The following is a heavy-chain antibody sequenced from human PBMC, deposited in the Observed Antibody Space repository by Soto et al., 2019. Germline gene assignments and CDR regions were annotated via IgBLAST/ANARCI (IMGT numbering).Heavy chain of an antibody. CDR1: GFTFSSYA. CDR2: ISYDGSNK. Sequence: GGSLRLSCAASGFTFSSYAMHWVRQAPGKGLEWVAVISYDGSNKYYADSVKGRFTISRDNSKNTLYLQMNSLRAEDTAVYYCARAVAEGSSSWFDYWGQGTLVTVSS. J-gene: IGHJ4*02. V-gene: IGHV3-30-3*01. D-gene: IGHD6-13*01. CDR3: ARAVAEGSSSWFDY.